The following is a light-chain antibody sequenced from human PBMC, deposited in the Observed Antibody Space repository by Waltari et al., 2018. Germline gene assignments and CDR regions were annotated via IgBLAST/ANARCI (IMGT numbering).Light chain of an antibody. CDR3: QKYGSLPAT. CDR2: DAS. CDR1: QSISRF. J-gene: IGKJ1*01. Sequence: EIMLTQSPGTLSLSPGERPTLSCRASQSISRFLAWYQQKPGQAPRLLIYDASTRATGIPDRFSGSGSGTDFSLTINRLEPEDIAVYYCQKYGSLPATFGQGTKVEIK. V-gene: IGKV3-20*01.